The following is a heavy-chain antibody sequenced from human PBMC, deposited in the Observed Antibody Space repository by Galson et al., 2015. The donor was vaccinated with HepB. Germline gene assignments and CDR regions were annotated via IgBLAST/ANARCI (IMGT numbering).Heavy chain of an antibody. CDR1: GFTFSGSA. D-gene: IGHD7-27*01. Sequence: SLRLSCAASGFTFSGSAMHWVRQASGKGLEWVGRIRSKANSYATAYAASVKGRFTISRDDSKNTAYLQMNSLKTEDTAVYYCTRQLGRFDYWGQGTLVTVSS. J-gene: IGHJ4*02. CDR3: TRQLGRFDY. CDR2: IRSKANSYAT. V-gene: IGHV3-73*01.